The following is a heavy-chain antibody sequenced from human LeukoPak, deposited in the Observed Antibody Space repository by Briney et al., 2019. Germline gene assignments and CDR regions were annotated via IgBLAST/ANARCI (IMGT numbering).Heavy chain of an antibody. CDR1: GGTFSSYA. J-gene: IGHJ4*02. D-gene: IGHD3-16*02. V-gene: IGHV1-69*04. CDR3: ARAPPDLGELSLYRNYFDY. CDR2: IIPILGIA. Sequence: GASVKVSCKASGGTFSSYAISWVRQAPGQGLEWMGRIIPILGIANYAQKFQGRVTITADKSTRTAYMELSSLRSEDTAVYYCARAPPDLGELSLYRNYFDYWGQGTLVTVSS.